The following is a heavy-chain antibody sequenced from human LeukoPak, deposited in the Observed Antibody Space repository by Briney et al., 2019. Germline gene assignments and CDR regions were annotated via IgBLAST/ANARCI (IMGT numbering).Heavy chain of an antibody. Sequence: LAASVKVSCKASGYTFTSYAMNWVRQAPGQGLEWMGWMNPNSGNTGYAQKFQGRVTMTRNTSISTAYMELSSLRSEDTAVYYCATELGYSSGQNYWGQGTLVTVSS. J-gene: IGHJ4*02. CDR1: GYTFTSYA. CDR3: ATELGYSSGQNY. D-gene: IGHD6-19*01. V-gene: IGHV1-8*02. CDR2: MNPNSGNT.